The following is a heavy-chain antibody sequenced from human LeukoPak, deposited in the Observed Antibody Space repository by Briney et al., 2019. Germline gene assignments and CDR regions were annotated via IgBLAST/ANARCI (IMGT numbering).Heavy chain of an antibody. V-gene: IGHV4-39*01. D-gene: IGHD3-9*01. Sequence: SETLSLTCTVSGGSISSSSYYWGWIRQPPGKGLEWIGSIYYSGSTYYNPSLKSRVTISVDTSKNQFSLKLSSVTAADTAVYYCARQRKRYYDILTGQVAYYYYMDVWGKGTTVTISS. J-gene: IGHJ6*03. CDR1: GGSISSSSYY. CDR3: ARQRKRYYDILTGQVAYYYYMDV. CDR2: IYYSGST.